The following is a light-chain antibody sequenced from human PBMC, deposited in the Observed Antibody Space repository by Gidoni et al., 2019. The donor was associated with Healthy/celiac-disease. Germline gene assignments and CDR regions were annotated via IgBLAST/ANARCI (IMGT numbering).Light chain of an antibody. CDR1: QSVSSSY. Sequence: EIVLTKSPGTLSLSPGERATLSCRASQSVSSSYLVWYQQKPGQAPRLLIYGASSRATGIPDRFSGSGSGTDFTLTISRLEPEDFAGYYCQQYGSSPLTFGGGTKVEIK. CDR3: QQYGSSPLT. J-gene: IGKJ4*01. CDR2: GAS. V-gene: IGKV3-20*01.